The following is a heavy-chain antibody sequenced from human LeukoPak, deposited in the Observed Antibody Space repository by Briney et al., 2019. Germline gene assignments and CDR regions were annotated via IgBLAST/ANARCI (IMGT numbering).Heavy chain of an antibody. CDR3: AREPEGGGYYLHFDY. V-gene: IGHV4-59*12. CDR1: GGSISSYY. Sequence: PSETLSLTCTVSGGSISSYYWSWIRQPPGMGLEWIGYIYYSGSTNYNPSLKSRVTISVDTSKNQFSLKVNSVTAADTAVYYCAREPEGGGYYLHFDYWGQGTLVTVSS. D-gene: IGHD3-22*01. J-gene: IGHJ4*02. CDR2: IYYSGST.